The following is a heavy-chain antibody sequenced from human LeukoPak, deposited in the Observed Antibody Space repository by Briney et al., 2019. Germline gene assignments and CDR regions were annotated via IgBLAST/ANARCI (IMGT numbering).Heavy chain of an antibody. CDR2: INHSGST. CDR1: GGSFSGYY. J-gene: IGHJ4*02. D-gene: IGHD6-6*01. Sequence: SETLSLTCAVYGGSFSGYYWSWIRQPPGKGLEWIGEINHSGSTNYNPSLKSRVTISVDTSKNQFSLKLSSVTAADTAVYYCARGSSSPLENDYWGQGTLVTVSS. V-gene: IGHV4-34*01. CDR3: ARGSSSPLENDY.